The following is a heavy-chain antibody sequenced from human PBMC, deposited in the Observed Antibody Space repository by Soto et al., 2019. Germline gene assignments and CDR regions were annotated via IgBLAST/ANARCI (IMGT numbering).Heavy chain of an antibody. CDR2: INHSGST. Sequence: QVQLQQLGAGLLKPSETLSLTCAVYGGSFSGYYWSWIRQPPGKGVEWIGEINHSGSTKYNPSLKSRVTISVDSSKNEFSLKLSSVTAADTAVYYCARRIQLWFRAYYYYGMDVWGQGTTVTVSS. D-gene: IGHD5-18*01. V-gene: IGHV4-34*01. J-gene: IGHJ6*02. CDR1: GGSFSGYY. CDR3: ARRIQLWFRAYYYYGMDV.